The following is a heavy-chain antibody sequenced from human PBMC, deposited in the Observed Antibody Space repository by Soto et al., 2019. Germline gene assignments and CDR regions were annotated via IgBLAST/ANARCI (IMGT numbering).Heavy chain of an antibody. Sequence: QVQLVESGGGLVKPGGSLRLSCAASGFTFSDYYMSWIRQAPGEGREWVSYISSSGSTIYYADSVKCRFTTSTDTAKNAPYLQTNSLRAEDTAVFYCARVAPPLDYWGQGTLVTVSS. D-gene: IGHD3-3*02. CDR1: GFTFSDYY. CDR2: ISSSGSTI. CDR3: ARVAPPLDY. V-gene: IGHV3-11*01. J-gene: IGHJ4*02.